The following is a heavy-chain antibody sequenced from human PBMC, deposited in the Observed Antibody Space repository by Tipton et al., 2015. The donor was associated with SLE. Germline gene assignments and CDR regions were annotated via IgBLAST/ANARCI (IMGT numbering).Heavy chain of an antibody. D-gene: IGHD4-23*01. CDR3: ARGGDDYGGKPFDY. CDR1: GFTFSSYG. Sequence: SLRLSCAASGFTFSSYGMHWVRQAPGKGLEWVAVIWYDGSTKYYADSVKGRFTISRDNSKNTVYLQMNGLRAEDTAVYYCARGGDDYGGKPFDYWGQGTLVTVSS. V-gene: IGHV3-33*01. J-gene: IGHJ4*02. CDR2: IWYDGSTK.